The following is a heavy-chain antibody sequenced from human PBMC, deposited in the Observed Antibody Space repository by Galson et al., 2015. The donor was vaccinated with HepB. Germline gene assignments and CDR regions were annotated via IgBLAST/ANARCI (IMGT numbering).Heavy chain of an antibody. V-gene: IGHV1-3*01. CDR1: GYTFTSYA. D-gene: IGHD3-10*01. J-gene: IGHJ4*02. CDR2: INAGNGNT. Sequence: SVKVSCKASGYTFTSYAMHWVRQAPGQRLEWMGWINAGNGNTKYSQKFQGRVTITRDTSASTAYMELSSLRSEDTAVYYCARDWWFGELLHNYFDYWGQGTLVTVSS. CDR3: ARDWWFGELLHNYFDY.